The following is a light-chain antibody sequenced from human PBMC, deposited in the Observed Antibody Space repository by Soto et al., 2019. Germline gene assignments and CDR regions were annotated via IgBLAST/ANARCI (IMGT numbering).Light chain of an antibody. J-gene: IGKJ3*01. V-gene: IGKV1-5*01. Sequence: DIQMTQSPSTLSASVGDTVIITCRASQSISSWLAWYQQKPGKAPKLLIYDASNLEAGVPSRFSGSGTGTEFTLAISSRQPDDFATYYCQQYNSDSLFTFGPGTKVDIK. CDR2: DAS. CDR3: QQYNSDSLFT. CDR1: QSISSW.